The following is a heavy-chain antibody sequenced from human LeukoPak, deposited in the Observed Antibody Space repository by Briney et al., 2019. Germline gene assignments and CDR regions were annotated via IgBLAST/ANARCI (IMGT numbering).Heavy chain of an antibody. CDR2: ISYDGSNK. D-gene: IGHD2-21*02. Sequence: GGSLRLSCAASGFTFSSYGMHWVRQAPGKGLEWVAVISYDGSNKYYADSVKGRFTISRDNSKNTLYLQMNRLRAEDTAVYYCAKARCGGDCYALMDWGQGTLVTVSS. V-gene: IGHV3-30*18. CDR1: GFTFSSYG. CDR3: AKARCGGDCYALMD. J-gene: IGHJ4*02.